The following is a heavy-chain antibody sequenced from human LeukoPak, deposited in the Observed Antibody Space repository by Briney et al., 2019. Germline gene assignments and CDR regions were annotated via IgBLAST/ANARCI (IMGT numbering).Heavy chain of an antibody. V-gene: IGHV4-39*06. CDR2: IYYSGNT. CDR3: ARVPWYSSGWYFDS. CDR1: GGSISSSSYY. J-gene: IGHJ4*02. D-gene: IGHD6-19*01. Sequence: SETLSLTCTVSGGSISSSSYYWGWIRQPPGKGLEWIGSIYYSGNTYYNPSLKSRVTISVDTSKNQFTLRLTSVTAADTAVYYCARVPWYSSGWYFDSWGQGTLVTVSS.